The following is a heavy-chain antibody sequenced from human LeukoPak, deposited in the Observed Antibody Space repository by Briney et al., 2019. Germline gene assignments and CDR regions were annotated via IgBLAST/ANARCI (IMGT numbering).Heavy chain of an antibody. D-gene: IGHD6-13*01. CDR1: GFTFSSYS. CDR2: ISSGSSYI. Sequence: GGSLRLSCAASGFTFSSYSMNWVRQAPGKGLEWVSSISSGSSYIYYADSVKGRFTISRDNAKNSLYPQMNSLRAEDTAVYYCARSNIGSSWFDPWGQGTLVTVSS. CDR3: ARSNIGSSWFDP. J-gene: IGHJ5*02. V-gene: IGHV3-21*01.